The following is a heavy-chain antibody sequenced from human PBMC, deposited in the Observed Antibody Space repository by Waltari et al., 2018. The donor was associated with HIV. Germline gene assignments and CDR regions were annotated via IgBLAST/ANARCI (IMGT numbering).Heavy chain of an antibody. CDR3: AKVPPYSSWYWSY. CDR1: GFTFSSYA. J-gene: IGHJ4*02. V-gene: IGHV3-23*01. Sequence: EVQLLESGGGLVQPGGSLRLSCAASGFTFSSYAMSWVRQGPGQGLAWVSAISGSGGSKYYADSVKGRFTISRDNSKNTLYLQMNSLRAEDTAVYYCAKVPPYSSWYWSYWGQGTLVTVSS. CDR2: ISGSGGSK. D-gene: IGHD6-13*01.